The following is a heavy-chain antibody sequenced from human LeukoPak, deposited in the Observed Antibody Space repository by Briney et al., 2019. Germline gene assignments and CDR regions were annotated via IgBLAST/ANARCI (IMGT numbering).Heavy chain of an antibody. CDR2: IGIDSGNT. CDR1: GFPFIEYN. Sequence: PGGSLRLSCTASGFPFIEYNKNWVRQAPGKGREWISYIGIDSGNTKYADSVRASFTISADKAKNSLHLQMHSLRVEDTAVYYCARDHNYSFDNWGQGTLVSVAS. J-gene: IGHJ4*02. D-gene: IGHD1-1*01. CDR3: ARDHNYSFDN. V-gene: IGHV3-11*06.